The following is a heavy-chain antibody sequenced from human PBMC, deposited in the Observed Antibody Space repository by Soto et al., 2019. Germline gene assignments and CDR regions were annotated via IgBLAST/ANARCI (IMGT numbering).Heavy chain of an antibody. CDR3: ASWWKEPGTGGNSYYGMDV. V-gene: IGHV1-69*14. Sequence: QVQLVQSGAEVKKPGSSVKVSCKASGGTFSNYAFSWVRQAPGQGLEWLGGIMPIFGRADYAQKFRGRVTFTRDKPTTQAHMGLGSLKSEATAFYSCASWWKEPGTGGNSYYGMDVWGQGTTVTVSS. CDR1: GGTFSNYA. J-gene: IGHJ6*02. D-gene: IGHD6-13*01. CDR2: IMPIFGRA.